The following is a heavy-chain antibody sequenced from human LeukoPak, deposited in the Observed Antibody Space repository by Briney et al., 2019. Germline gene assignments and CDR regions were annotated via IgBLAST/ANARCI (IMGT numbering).Heavy chain of an antibody. Sequence: PSETLSLTCTVSGGSISSYYWSWIRQPAGKGLEWIGRIYTSGSTNYNPSLKSRVTMSVDTSKNQFSLKLSSVTAADTAVYYCARDLMVVATIGSKNAFDIWGQGTMVTVS. J-gene: IGHJ3*02. CDR1: GGSISSYY. CDR2: IYTSGST. CDR3: ARDLMVVATIGSKNAFDI. D-gene: IGHD5-12*01. V-gene: IGHV4-4*07.